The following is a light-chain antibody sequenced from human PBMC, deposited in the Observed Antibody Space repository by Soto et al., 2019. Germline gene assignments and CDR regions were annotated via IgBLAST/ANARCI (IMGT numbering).Light chain of an antibody. Sequence: SYELTQPPSVSVAPGGTARISCGGNDLGTKSVHWYRQKPGQAPVLVIYYDSDRPSGIPERLSGSKSGNTAALTISRVEVGDEADYYCQVWDVSSVHWVFGGGTKLTVL. CDR3: QVWDVSSVHWV. CDR1: DLGTKS. V-gene: IGLV3-21*04. CDR2: YDS. J-gene: IGLJ3*02.